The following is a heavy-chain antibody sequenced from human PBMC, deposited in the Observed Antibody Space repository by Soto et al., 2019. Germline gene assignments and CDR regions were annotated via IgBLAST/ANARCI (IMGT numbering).Heavy chain of an antibody. D-gene: IGHD3-22*01. CDR1: GGTFSRYT. Sequence: GASVKVSCKASGGTFSRYTISWVRQAPGQGLEWMGGITPMFGTANYAQKFQGRVAIAADESTSTAYMELSSLRSEDTAVYYCARQFDYASSGYYYAYWGQGTVVTVSS. CDR2: ITPMFGTA. CDR3: ARQFDYASSGYYYAY. V-gene: IGHV1-69*13. J-gene: IGHJ4*02.